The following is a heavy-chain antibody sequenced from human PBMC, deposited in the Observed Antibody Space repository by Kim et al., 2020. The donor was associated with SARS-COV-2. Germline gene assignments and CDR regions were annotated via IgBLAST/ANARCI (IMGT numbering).Heavy chain of an antibody. CDR1: GGSFSGYY. J-gene: IGHJ5*02. V-gene: IGHV4-34*01. CDR2: INHSGST. Sequence: SETLSLTCAVYGGSFSGYYWSWIRQPPGKGLEWIGEINHSGSTKYNSSLMSRVTISVDTSKNHFSLKLSSVTAADTAVYFCARTRGLGATEPNWFDPWGQGTLVTVSS. CDR3: ARTRGLGATEPNWFDP. D-gene: IGHD1-26*01.